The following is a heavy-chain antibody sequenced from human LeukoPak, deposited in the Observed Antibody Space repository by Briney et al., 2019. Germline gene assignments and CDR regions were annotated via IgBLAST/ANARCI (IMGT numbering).Heavy chain of an antibody. J-gene: IGHJ4*02. V-gene: IGHV3-66*01. CDR3: ARAYGSGNYFDD. Sequence: PGGSLRLSCAASEFSVGSNYMTWVRQAPGKGLEWVSLIYSGGSTYYADSVKGRFTISRDNSKNTLYLRMNSLRAEDMAVYYCARAYGSGNYFDDWGQGTLVTVSS. CDR1: EFSVGSNY. CDR2: IYSGGST. D-gene: IGHD3-10*01.